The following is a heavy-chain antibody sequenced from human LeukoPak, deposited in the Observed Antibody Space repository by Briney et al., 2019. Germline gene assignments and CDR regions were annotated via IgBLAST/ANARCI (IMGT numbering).Heavy chain of an antibody. V-gene: IGHV4-30-4*01. CDR1: GGSISSGDYY. CDR3: ARVPRFLEWAYGMDV. J-gene: IGHJ6*02. D-gene: IGHD3-3*01. Sequence: SETLSLTCTVSGGSISSGDYYWSWIRQHPGKGLEWIGYIYYSGSTYYNPSLKSRVTISVDTSKNQFSLKLSSVTAADTAVYYCARVPRFLEWAYGMDVWGQGTTVTVSS. CDR2: IYYSGST.